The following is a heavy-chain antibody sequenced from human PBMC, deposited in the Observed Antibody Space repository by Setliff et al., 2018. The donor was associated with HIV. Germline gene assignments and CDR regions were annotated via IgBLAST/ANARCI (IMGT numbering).Heavy chain of an antibody. CDR1: GYTFSTNA. D-gene: IGHD6-19*01. J-gene: IGHJ4*02. CDR2: INAGDDNT. Sequence: ASVKVSCKAFGYTFSTNAIHWVRQVPGQRLEWMGYINAGDDNTRYSEKFQGRVTITRDTSANTAYMELSSLRSEDTAVYYCARGSCSGCYLSDYWGLGTLVTVSS. V-gene: IGHV1-3*01. CDR3: ARGSCSGCYLSDY.